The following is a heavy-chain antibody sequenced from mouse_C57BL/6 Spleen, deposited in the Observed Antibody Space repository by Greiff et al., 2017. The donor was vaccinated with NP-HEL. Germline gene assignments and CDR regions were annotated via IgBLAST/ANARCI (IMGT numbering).Heavy chain of an antibody. J-gene: IGHJ2*01. CDR3: ASYYYGSSYFDY. CDR1: GYAFSSSW. CDR2: IYPGDGDT. V-gene: IGHV1-82*01. D-gene: IGHD1-1*01. Sequence: QVQLKESGPELVKPGASVKISCKASGYAFSSSWMNWVKQRPGKGLEWIGRIYPGDGDTNYNGKFKGKATLTADKSSSTAYMQLSSLTSEDSAVYFCASYYYGSSYFDYWGQGTTLTVSS.